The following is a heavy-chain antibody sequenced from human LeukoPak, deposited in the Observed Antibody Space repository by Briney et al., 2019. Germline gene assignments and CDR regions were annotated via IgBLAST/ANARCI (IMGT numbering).Heavy chain of an antibody. CDR1: GFIFGSYA. CDR2: ISDNGDVT. D-gene: IGHD3-10*01. CDR3: ARSQNYYGSGDY. V-gene: IGHV3-23*01. J-gene: IGHJ4*02. Sequence: GGSLRLSCAASGFIFGSYAMSWVRQAPEKGLEWVSSISDNGDVTKYADSVKGRFTISRDNSKNTVYLQVDSLRAEDTAVYYCARSQNYYGSGDYWSQGTLVTVSS.